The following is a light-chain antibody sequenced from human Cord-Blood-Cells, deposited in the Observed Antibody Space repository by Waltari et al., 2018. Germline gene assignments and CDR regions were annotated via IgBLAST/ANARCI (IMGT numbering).Light chain of an antibody. CDR2: DVS. CDR1: SSDVGGYNY. Sequence: QSALTPPASVSGSPGQSLTISCTGTSSDVGGYNYVPWYQQHPGKAPKLMIYDVSNRPSGVSNRFSGSKSGNTASLTISGLQAEDEADYYCSSYTSSSTVVFGGGTKLTVL. CDR3: SSYTSSSTVV. J-gene: IGLJ2*01. V-gene: IGLV2-14*01.